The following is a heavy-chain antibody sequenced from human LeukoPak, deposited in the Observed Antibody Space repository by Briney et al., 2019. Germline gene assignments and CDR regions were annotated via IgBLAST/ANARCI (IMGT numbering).Heavy chain of an antibody. CDR1: GGSISSYY. V-gene: IGHV4-4*09. Sequence: SETLSLTCTVSGGSISSYYWSWIRQPPGQGLEWIAYIHSSGYTNYNPSLKSRVTISVDTSKKQFSLKVTSVTAADTAVYYCARVPPGDILTGYYTGFDYWGQGTLVTVSS. CDR2: IHSSGYT. D-gene: IGHD3-9*01. CDR3: ARVPPGDILTGYYTGFDY. J-gene: IGHJ4*02.